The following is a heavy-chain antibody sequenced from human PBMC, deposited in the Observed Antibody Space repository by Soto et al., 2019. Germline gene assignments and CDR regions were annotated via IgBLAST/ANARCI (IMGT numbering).Heavy chain of an antibody. J-gene: IGHJ4*02. Sequence: GGSLRLSCAASGFTFSSYAMQWLRQAPGKGLEWVAVISYDGSNKYYADSVKGRFTISRENAKNSLYLQMNSLRAGDTAVYYCARLSRDGYNYFDYWGQGTLVTVSS. D-gene: IGHD5-12*01. CDR3: ARLSRDGYNYFDY. V-gene: IGHV3-30*14. CDR2: ISYDGSNK. CDR1: GFTFSSYA.